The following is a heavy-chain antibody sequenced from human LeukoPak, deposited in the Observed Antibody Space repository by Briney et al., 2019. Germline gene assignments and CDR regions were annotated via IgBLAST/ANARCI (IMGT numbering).Heavy chain of an antibody. CDR1: GASIYSGGYS. D-gene: IGHD3-22*01. CDR3: ARSSHYYDSSGYYYPDK. V-gene: IGHV4-30-2*01. Sequence: SQTLSLTCAVSGASIYSGGYSWSWLRQPPGKGLEWLGYIYHSGGTYYNPSLKSRVTISADRSKNQFSLKLTSVTAADTAVYYCARSSHYYDSSGYYYPDKWGQGTLVTVSS. CDR2: IYHSGGT. J-gene: IGHJ4*02.